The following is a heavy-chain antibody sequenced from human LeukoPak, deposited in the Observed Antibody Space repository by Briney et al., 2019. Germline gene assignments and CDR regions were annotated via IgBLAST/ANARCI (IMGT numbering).Heavy chain of an antibody. CDR2: TNPNSGGT. V-gene: IGHV1-2*02. J-gene: IGHJ5*02. Sequence: ASVKVSCKASGYAFTGYYIHWVRQAPGQGLEWMGWTNPNSGGTKYAQKFQGRVTMTRDTSITTAYMGLSRLRSDDTAVYYCAKGRVVAGSKSLTYHWFDPWGQGTLVTVSS. CDR3: AKGRVVAGSKSLTYHWFDP. CDR1: GYAFTGYY. D-gene: IGHD6-19*01.